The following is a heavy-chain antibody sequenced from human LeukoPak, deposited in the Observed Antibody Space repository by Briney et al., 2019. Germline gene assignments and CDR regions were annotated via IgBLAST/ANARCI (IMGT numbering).Heavy chain of an antibody. V-gene: IGHV4-4*07. CDR1: GGSISSYY. J-gene: IGHJ6*02. Sequence: KPSETLSLTCTVSGGSISSYYWSWIRQPAGKGLEWIGRIYTSGSTNYNPSLKSRVTMSVDTSKNQFSLKLSSETAADTAVYYCAREGEVVVAPHYGMDVWGQGTTVTVSS. CDR3: AREGEVVVAPHYGMDV. CDR2: IYTSGST. D-gene: IGHD2-15*01.